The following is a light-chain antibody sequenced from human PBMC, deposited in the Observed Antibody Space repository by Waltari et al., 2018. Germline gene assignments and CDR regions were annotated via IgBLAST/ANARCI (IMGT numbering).Light chain of an antibody. CDR1: KLGDKY. CDR2: QDV. J-gene: IGLJ1*01. CDR3: QAWDSGTYYV. Sequence: ELTQPPSLSVSPGQTATITCSGDKLGDKYASWYQRKPGRSPVLVIYQDVKRPSGIPERFSGSNSGDTATLTITETQSLDEADYYCQAWDSGTYYVFGSGTKVTVL. V-gene: IGLV3-1*01.